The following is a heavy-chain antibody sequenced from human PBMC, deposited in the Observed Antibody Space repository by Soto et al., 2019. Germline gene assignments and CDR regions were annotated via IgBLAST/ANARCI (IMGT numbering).Heavy chain of an antibody. J-gene: IGHJ5*02. CDR1: GGTFDSYV. CDR2: IMPIFGTP. CDR3: ARVHSSGIFYFVDP. Sequence: SVKVSCKASGGTFDSYVISWLRQAPGQGLEWMGGIMPIFGTPNYAQKFRGRVTISADESTSTAYLELSSLTSDDTAVYYCARVHSSGIFYFVDPWGKGTLVTVSS. V-gene: IGHV1-69*13. D-gene: IGHD3-10*01.